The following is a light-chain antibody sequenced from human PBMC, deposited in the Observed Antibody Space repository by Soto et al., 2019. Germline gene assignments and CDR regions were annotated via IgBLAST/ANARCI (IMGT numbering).Light chain of an antibody. J-gene: IGLJ3*02. CDR3: AAWDGTLPAWV. Sequence: QAVVTQPPSASGAPGQTVTLSCSGSTSNIGSNGVSWYQQVPGTAPKLLIYSDNQRPSGVPDRFSGSKSGTSASLAISGLQSEEEADYYCAAWDGTLPAWVFGGGTKLTVL. CDR2: SDN. V-gene: IGLV1-44*01. CDR1: TSNIGSNG.